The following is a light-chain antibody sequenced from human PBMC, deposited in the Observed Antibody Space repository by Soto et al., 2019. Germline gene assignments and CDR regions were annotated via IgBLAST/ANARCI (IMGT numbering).Light chain of an antibody. CDR2: GAS. CDR1: QSVNSSY. J-gene: IGKJ5*01. V-gene: IGKV3-20*01. Sequence: EIVLARSLATLALSQGERATLSCRASQSVNSSYFGWYQQKPGQSPRLLIYGASSRATGIPDRFGGSGSGTDFTLTISRLEPEDFAVYYCQQCGSSPITFAHGTRLEIK. CDR3: QQCGSSPIT.